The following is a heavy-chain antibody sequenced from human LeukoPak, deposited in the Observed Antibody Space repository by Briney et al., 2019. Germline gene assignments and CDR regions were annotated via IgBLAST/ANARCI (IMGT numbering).Heavy chain of an antibody. Sequence: GASVKVSCKASGYTFASYGITWVRQAPGQGLEWMGWISGYNGNTKYVQKLQGRVTMTTDTSTSTAYMELRGLRSDDTALYYCVRGSADTPMAPIFYWGQGTLVTVSS. CDR1: GYTFASYG. CDR2: ISGYNGNT. J-gene: IGHJ4*02. V-gene: IGHV1-18*01. CDR3: VRGSADTPMAPIFY. D-gene: IGHD5-18*01.